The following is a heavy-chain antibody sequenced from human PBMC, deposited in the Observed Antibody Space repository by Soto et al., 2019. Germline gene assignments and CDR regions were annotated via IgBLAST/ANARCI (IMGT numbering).Heavy chain of an antibody. Sequence: TSETLSLTCTVSGGSISSGGYYWSWIRQHPGKGLEWIGYIYYSGSTYYNPSLKSRVTISVDTSKNQFSLKLSSVTAADTAVYYCARVRITMVRGVMGSNWFDPWGQGTLVTVSS. CDR3: ARVRITMVRGVMGSNWFDP. CDR1: GGSISSGGYY. V-gene: IGHV4-31*03. CDR2: IYYSGST. D-gene: IGHD3-10*01. J-gene: IGHJ5*02.